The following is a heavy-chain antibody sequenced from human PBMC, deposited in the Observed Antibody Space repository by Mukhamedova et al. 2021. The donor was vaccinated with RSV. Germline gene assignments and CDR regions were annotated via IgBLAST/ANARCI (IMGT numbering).Heavy chain of an antibody. J-gene: IGHJ4*01. D-gene: IGHD3-16*01. CDR2: GSEK. CDR3: ANGGHVDY. Sequence: GSEKNYVDSVKGRFTISRDNARNSLYLQMNSLRAEDTAVYYRANGGHVDYWGQGTLVTVSS. V-gene: IGHV3-7*03.